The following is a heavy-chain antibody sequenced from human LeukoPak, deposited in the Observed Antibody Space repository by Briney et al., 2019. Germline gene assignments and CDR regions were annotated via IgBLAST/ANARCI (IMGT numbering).Heavy chain of an antibody. J-gene: IGHJ4*02. CDR2: ISAYNGNT. Sequence: ASVKVSCKASGYIFTSYGISWVRQAPGQGLEWMGWISAYNGNTKYAQKLQGRVTMTTDTSTSTAYMELRSLRSDDTAVYYCARDPGLRVGATALFDYWGQGTLVTVSS. CDR1: GYIFTSYG. D-gene: IGHD1-26*01. V-gene: IGHV1-18*01. CDR3: ARDPGLRVGATALFDY.